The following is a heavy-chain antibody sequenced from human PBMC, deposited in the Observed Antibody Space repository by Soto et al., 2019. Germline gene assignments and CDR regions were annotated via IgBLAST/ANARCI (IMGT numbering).Heavy chain of an antibody. V-gene: IGHV3-23*01. Sequence: PGGSLRLSCAASGFTFSSYAMSWVRQAPGKGLEWVSAISGSGGSTYYADSVKGRFTISRDNSKNTLYLQMNSLRAEDTAVYYCASPRVLWFGTEQYFDYWGQGTLVTVSS. D-gene: IGHD3-10*01. J-gene: IGHJ4*02. CDR1: GFTFSSYA. CDR2: ISGSGGST. CDR3: ASPRVLWFGTEQYFDY.